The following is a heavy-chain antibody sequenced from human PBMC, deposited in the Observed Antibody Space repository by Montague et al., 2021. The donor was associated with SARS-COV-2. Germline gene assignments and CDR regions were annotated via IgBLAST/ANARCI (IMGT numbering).Heavy chain of an antibody. CDR1: GFSLSTSGVG. CDR3: AHRKNSGWWGGWGDP. V-gene: IGHV2-5*02. Sequence: PALVKPTQTLTLTCTFSGFSLSTSGVGVGWIRQPPGKALEWLALIYWDDDKRYSPSLKSRLTITKDTTKNQVVLTMTNMDPVDTATYYCAHRKNSGWWGGWGDPWGQGTLVTASS. J-gene: IGHJ5*02. CDR2: IYWDDDK. D-gene: IGHD6-19*01.